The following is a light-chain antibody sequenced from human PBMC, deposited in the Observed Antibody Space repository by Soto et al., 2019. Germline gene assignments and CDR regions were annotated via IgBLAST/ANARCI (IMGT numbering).Light chain of an antibody. CDR3: QQSHSRVT. CDR1: QSISRR. J-gene: IGKJ1*01. Sequence: DIQMTQSPSSLSASLGDGVTITCRASQSISRRVSWYQQKPGKAPRLLIYAASNLQTGVPSRFSGSGSGTDFTLTISSLQPEDFATYYYQQSHSRVTFGQGTKVDIK. V-gene: IGKV1-39*01. CDR2: AAS.